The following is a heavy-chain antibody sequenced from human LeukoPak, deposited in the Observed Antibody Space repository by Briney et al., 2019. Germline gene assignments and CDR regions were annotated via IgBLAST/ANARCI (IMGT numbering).Heavy chain of an antibody. V-gene: IGHV3-23*01. D-gene: IGHD2-8*01. CDR2: ISGSGGST. J-gene: IGHJ4*02. CDR3: AKDREMVYAYRFDY. CDR1: GFTFSSYA. Sequence: GGSLRLSCAASGFTFSSYAMSWVRQAPGKGLEGVSAISGSGGSTYYAHSVKGRFTISRDNSKHTLYLQMDSLRAEDTAVYYCAKDREMVYAYRFDYWGQGTLVTVSS.